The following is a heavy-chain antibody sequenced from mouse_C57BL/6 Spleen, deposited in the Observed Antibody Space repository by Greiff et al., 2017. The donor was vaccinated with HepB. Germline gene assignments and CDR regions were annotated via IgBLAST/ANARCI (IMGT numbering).Heavy chain of an antibody. Sequence: VKLVESGAELVKPGASVKISCKASGYAFSSYWMNWVKQRPGKGLEWIGQIYPGDGDTNYNGKFKGKATLTADKSSSTAYMQLSSLTSEDSAVYFCAREDGSSYGYAMDYWGQGTSVTVSS. J-gene: IGHJ4*01. CDR2: IYPGDGDT. D-gene: IGHD1-1*01. CDR1: GYAFSSYW. V-gene: IGHV1-80*01. CDR3: AREDGSSYGYAMDY.